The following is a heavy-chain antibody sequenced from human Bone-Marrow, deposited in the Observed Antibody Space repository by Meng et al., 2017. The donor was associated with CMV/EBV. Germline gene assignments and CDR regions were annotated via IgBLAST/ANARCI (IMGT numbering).Heavy chain of an antibody. V-gene: IGHV4-39*07. CDR3: ARSGGDNRPYNYYGMDV. D-gene: IGHD3-16*01. J-gene: IGHJ6*02. CDR1: GGSITNSNHY. Sequence: SETLSLTCTVSGGSITNSNHYWVWIRQPPGKGLESIATISYSGTTYHNPSLRARVTMSIDTSKNQCSLRLTSVTAAYTARYYCARSGGDNRPYNYYGMDVWGQGTTVTVAS. CDR2: ISYSGTT.